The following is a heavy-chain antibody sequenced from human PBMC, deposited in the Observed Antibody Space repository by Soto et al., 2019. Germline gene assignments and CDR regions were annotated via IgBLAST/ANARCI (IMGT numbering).Heavy chain of an antibody. CDR3: ARDQVPGLDAFDI. Sequence: GRSLILYCSASGFTFSSYGMHWVRQAPGKGLEWVAVISYDGSNKYYADSVKVRFTISRDNAKNSMYLQMNSLRAEDTAVYYCARDQVPGLDAFDIWGQGTMVPVSS. CDR1: GFTFSSYG. CDR2: ISYDGSNK. V-gene: IGHV3-30*03. J-gene: IGHJ3*02.